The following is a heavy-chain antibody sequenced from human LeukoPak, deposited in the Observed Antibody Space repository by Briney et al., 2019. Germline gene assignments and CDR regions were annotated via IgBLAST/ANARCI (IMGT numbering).Heavy chain of an antibody. CDR2: IYYSGST. CDR1: GGSISSYY. J-gene: IGHJ5*02. CDR3: ASLREYSGYDFHRYWFDP. D-gene: IGHD5-12*01. V-gene: IGHV4-59*07. Sequence: SDTLSPTCTVSGGSISSYYWSWIRQPPEKGLEWIGYIYYSGSTNYNPSLKSRVTISVDTSKNQFSLKLSSVTAADTAVYYCASLREYSGYDFHRYWFDPWGQGTLVTVSS.